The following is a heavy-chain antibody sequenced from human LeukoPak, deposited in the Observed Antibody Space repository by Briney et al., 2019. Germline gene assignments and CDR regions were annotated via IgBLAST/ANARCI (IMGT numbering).Heavy chain of an antibody. J-gene: IGHJ4*02. CDR3: ARVRSSGYYYFDY. CDR2: IIPIFGTA. V-gene: IGHV1-69*13. CDR1: GGTFSSYA. Sequence: SVQVSCKASGGTFSSYAISWVRQAPGQGLEWMGGIIPIFGTANYAQKFQGRVTITADESTSTAYMELSSLRSEDTAVYYCARVRSSGYYYFDYWGQGTLVTVSS. D-gene: IGHD3-22*01.